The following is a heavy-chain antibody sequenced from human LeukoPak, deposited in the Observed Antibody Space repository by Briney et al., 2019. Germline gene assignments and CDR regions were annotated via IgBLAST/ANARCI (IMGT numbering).Heavy chain of an antibody. J-gene: IGHJ4*02. CDR1: GVTVSNNY. Sequence: AGSLRLSCAASGVTVSNNYMNWVRQAPGKGLEWVSLIYSGGSTYYADSVKGRFTISRDNSKNTLYLQMNSLRAEDTAVYYCARDPPAVAANTYGWGQGTLVTVSS. V-gene: IGHV3-66*01. CDR2: IYSGGST. D-gene: IGHD6-6*01. CDR3: ARDPPAVAANTYG.